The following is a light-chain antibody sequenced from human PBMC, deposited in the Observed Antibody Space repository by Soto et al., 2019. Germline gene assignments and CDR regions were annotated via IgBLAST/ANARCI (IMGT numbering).Light chain of an antibody. Sequence: DIQMTQSPSSVSASVGDRLTITCRASRDISNSLAWYQQTPGKAPKLLLRGASSLHRGVPSRFSGGGAGTEFTLTISSLQPKDFATYYCQQTSAFPRTFGQGTKVDVK. J-gene: IGKJ2*01. V-gene: IGKV1-12*01. CDR1: RDISNS. CDR3: QQTSAFPRT. CDR2: GAS.